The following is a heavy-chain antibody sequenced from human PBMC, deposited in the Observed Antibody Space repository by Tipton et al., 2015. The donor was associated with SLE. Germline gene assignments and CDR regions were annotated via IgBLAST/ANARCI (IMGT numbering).Heavy chain of an antibody. J-gene: IGHJ6*03. D-gene: IGHD3-3*01. CDR2: INHSGST. Sequence: TLSLTCAVYGGSFSGYYWSWIRQPPGKGLEWIGEINHSGSTNYNPSLKSRGTISLDTSNNQFSLRLSSVTAADTAVYYCVRAVSGYFNFCYMDVWGRGTTVTISS. CDR3: VRAVSGYFNFCYMDV. CDR1: GGSFSGYY. V-gene: IGHV4-34*01.